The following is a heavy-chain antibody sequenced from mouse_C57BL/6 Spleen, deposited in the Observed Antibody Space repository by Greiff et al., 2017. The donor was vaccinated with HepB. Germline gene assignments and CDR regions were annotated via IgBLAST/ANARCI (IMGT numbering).Heavy chain of an antibody. CDR1: GYSITSGYY. CDR2: ISYDGSN. J-gene: IGHJ1*03. V-gene: IGHV3-6*01. D-gene: IGHD2-1*01. CDR3: ARVGGKRYFDV. Sequence: EVKVEESGPGLVKPSQSLSLTCSVTGYSITSGYYWNWIRQFPGNKLEWMGYISYDGSNNYNPSLKNRISITRDTSKNQFFLKLNSVTTEDTATYYCARVGGKRYFDVWGTGTTVTVSS.